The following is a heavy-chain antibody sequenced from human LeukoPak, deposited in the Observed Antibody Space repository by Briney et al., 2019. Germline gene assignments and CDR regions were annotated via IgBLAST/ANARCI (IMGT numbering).Heavy chain of an antibody. CDR3: ARAIIRGVSYFDY. V-gene: IGHV1-2*02. J-gene: IGHJ4*02. Sequence: ASVKVSCEASGYTFTGYYMHWVGQAPGQGLEWMGWINPNSGGTNYAQKFQGRVTMTRDTSISTAYMELSRLRSDDTAVYYCARAIIRGVSYFDYWGQGTLVTVSS. CDR1: GYTFTGYY. D-gene: IGHD3-10*01. CDR2: INPNSGGT.